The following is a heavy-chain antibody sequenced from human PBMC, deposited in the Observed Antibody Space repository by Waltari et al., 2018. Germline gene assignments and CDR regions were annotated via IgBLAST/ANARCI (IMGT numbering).Heavy chain of an antibody. J-gene: IGHJ4*02. CDR2: ISESGETT. CDR1: GLSFSHLF. CDR3: AEVAGSSITY. Sequence: QVQLVESGGGLAKPGGSLRLSCEVSGLSFSHLFMRWIRQAPGKGLEWLSYISESGETTYHADSVKGRFSISRDNAKNSLFLQMDSLTAEDTALYYCAEVAGSSITYWGRGTLVTVSS. V-gene: IGHV3-11*01. D-gene: IGHD6-6*01.